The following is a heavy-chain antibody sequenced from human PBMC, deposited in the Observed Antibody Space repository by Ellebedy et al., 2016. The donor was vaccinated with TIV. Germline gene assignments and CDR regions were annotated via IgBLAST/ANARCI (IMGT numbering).Heavy chain of an antibody. D-gene: IGHD2/OR15-2a*01. Sequence: GESLKISCVASGFNFSSYWMSWVRQAPGKGLEWVANIKQDGSDKFYVDSARGRFTISRDNAKNSLYLQMNSLRAEDTAVYYCARDRVGLYLYFDYWGQGNLVTVS. CDR3: ARDRVGLYLYFDY. CDR1: GFNFSSYW. J-gene: IGHJ4*02. V-gene: IGHV3-7*03. CDR2: IKQDGSDK.